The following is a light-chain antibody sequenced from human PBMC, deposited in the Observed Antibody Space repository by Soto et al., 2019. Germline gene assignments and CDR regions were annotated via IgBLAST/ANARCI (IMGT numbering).Light chain of an antibody. Sequence: EIVLTQSPGTLSLSPGERGTLSCRASQSISSSYLGWYQQKPGQAPRLLIYGASSRAIGIPDRFSGSGSGTDFTLTISRLEPEDFAVYYCQQYGSSPRTFGGGTKVEIK. J-gene: IGKJ4*01. CDR2: GAS. CDR3: QQYGSSPRT. CDR1: QSISSSY. V-gene: IGKV3-20*01.